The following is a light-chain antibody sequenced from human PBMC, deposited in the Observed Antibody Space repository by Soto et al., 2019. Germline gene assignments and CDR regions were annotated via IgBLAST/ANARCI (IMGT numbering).Light chain of an antibody. Sequence: EIVMTQSPATLSVSPGERAILSCRASKSVSNNLAWYQQKPGQAPRLLIYGASTRATGIPARFSGSGSGTEFTLSISSLQSEDFAIYCCQQYNNWPPLTFGGGTKVEIK. CDR1: KSVSNN. CDR2: GAS. V-gene: IGKV3-15*01. J-gene: IGKJ4*01. CDR3: QQYNNWPPLT.